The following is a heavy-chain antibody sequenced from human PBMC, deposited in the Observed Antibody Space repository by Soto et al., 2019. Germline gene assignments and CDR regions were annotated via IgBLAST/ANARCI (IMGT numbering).Heavy chain of an antibody. CDR3: GRGSRGCPPRLDD. J-gene: IGHJ4*02. D-gene: IGHD6-19*01. Sequence: QVQLQESGPGLVKPSETLSLNCTISGGPISSYYWSWIRQSPGKGLGWIGYIYYSGVTNYNPSLKNRVTLSVSSSTTPYTLGFGSATAAAPAVYDCGRGSRGCPPRLDDWGQGTLVTVSS. V-gene: IGHV4-59*01. CDR2: IYYSGVT. CDR1: GGPISSYY.